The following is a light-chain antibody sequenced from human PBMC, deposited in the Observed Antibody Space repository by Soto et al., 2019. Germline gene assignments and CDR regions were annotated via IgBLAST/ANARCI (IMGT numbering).Light chain of an antibody. CDR1: RSNIGDNN. Sequence: QSVLTQPPSASGAPGQRVTISCSGSRSNIGDNNVYWFQQFPGTAPKLLIYRSNQRPSGVPDRFSGSKSGTSASLTISGLRSEDEADSYCAAWDDRLRLSVAVGGGTNVTVL. CDR2: RSN. J-gene: IGLJ2*01. CDR3: AAWDDRLRLSVA. V-gene: IGLV1-47*01.